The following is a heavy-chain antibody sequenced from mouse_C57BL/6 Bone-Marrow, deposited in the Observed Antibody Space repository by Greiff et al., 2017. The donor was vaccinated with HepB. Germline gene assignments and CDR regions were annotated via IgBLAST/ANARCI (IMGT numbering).Heavy chain of an antibody. CDR1: GFTFSSYA. Sequence: EVKVVESGEGLVKPGGSLKLSCAASGFTFSSYAMSWVRQTPEKRLEWVAYISSGGDYIYYADTVKGRFTISRDNARNTLYLQMSSLKSEDTAMYYCTRDLGGYYYAMDYWGQGTSVTVSS. D-gene: IGHD2-2*01. V-gene: IGHV5-9-1*02. J-gene: IGHJ4*01. CDR3: TRDLGGYYYAMDY. CDR2: ISSGGDYI.